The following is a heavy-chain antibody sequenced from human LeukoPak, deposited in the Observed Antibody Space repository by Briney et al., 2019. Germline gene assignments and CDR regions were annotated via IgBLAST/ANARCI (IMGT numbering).Heavy chain of an antibody. CDR3: ARVRSGSYCYSMDV. J-gene: IGHJ6*02. V-gene: IGHV4-59*01. CDR2: IYYSGST. Sequence: SETLSLTCTVSGGSISSYYWSWLRQPPAKGLEWIGHIYYSGSTSYNPSLKSRVTISVDTSKNQFSLNLSSVTAADTAMYYCARVRSGSYCYSMDVWGQGTTVTVSS. CDR1: GGSISSYY. D-gene: IGHD3-10*01.